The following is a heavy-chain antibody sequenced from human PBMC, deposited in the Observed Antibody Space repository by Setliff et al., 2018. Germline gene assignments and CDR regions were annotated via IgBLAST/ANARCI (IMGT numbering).Heavy chain of an antibody. CDR2: ISAYTGNT. CDR3: SRLVRYCTSTSCQGASGAEF. J-gene: IGHJ4*02. CDR1: GYTFSNYG. V-gene: IGHV1-18*01. D-gene: IGHD2-2*01. Sequence: VKVSCKASGYTFSNYGITWVRQAPGQGLEWMGWISAYTGNTKYAQKLQGRVTMTTDTSTSTAYLELRSLTSEDTAVYYCSRLVRYCTSTSCQGASGAEFWGQVTLVTVSS.